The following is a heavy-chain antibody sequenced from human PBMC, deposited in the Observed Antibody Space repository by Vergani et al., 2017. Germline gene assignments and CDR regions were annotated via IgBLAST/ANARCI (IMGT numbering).Heavy chain of an antibody. CDR3: SRGVLDSKYRHNWFGP. Sequence: QEQLVQSGAEVRKPGASVKVSCKASGYNFTSFDINWVRLATGQGLEWMGWMNPKSGNTAYAAKFQGRITMTRDSSTDTAYTEMKSLRSEDTAIYFCSRGVLDSKYRHNWFGPWGQGTVVTVSS. CDR1: GYNFTSFD. D-gene: IGHD3/OR15-3a*01. V-gene: IGHV1-8*01. CDR2: MNPKSGNT. J-gene: IGHJ5*02.